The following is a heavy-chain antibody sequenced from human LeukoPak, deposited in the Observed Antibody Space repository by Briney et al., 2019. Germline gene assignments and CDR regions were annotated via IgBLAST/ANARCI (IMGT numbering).Heavy chain of an antibody. Sequence: ASVKVSCKASGYTFTSYGISWVRQAPGQGLEWMGWISAYNGNTNYAQKLQGRVTMTTDTSISTAYMELSRLRSDDTAVYYCARANYYDSSGYYYDVAFDIWGQGTMVTVSS. CDR2: ISAYNGNT. J-gene: IGHJ3*02. D-gene: IGHD3-22*01. V-gene: IGHV1-18*01. CDR1: GYTFTSYG. CDR3: ARANYYDSSGYYYDVAFDI.